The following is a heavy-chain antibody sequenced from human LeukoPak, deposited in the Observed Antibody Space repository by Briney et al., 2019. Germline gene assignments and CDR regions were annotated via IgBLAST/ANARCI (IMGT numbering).Heavy chain of an antibody. CDR2: INGNSGVT. CDR1: GYSFTGYY. Sequence: ASVKVSCKASGYSFTGYYMHWVRQAPGQGLEWMGWINGNSGVTNYAQKFQGRVTMTRDTSISTAYMELSRLRSDDTAVYYCARGPKSPYYGMDVWGQGTTVTVSS. V-gene: IGHV1-2*02. CDR3: ARGPKSPYYGMDV. J-gene: IGHJ6*02.